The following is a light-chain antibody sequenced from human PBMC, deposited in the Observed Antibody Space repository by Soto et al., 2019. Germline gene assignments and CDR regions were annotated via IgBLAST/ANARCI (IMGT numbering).Light chain of an antibody. Sequence: EIVLTQSPATLSLFPGERATLSCRASQSVGSFLAWYQQKSGQTPRLLIYDASNRAPGIPARFSGSGSGTDFPLTNRSLKPEDFAVYYCQHRSNWLGTFGPGTKVDIK. V-gene: IGKV3-11*01. CDR3: QHRSNWLGT. J-gene: IGKJ3*01. CDR2: DAS. CDR1: QSVGSF.